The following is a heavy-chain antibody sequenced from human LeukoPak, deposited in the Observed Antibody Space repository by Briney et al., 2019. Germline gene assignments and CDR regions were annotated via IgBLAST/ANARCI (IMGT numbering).Heavy chain of an antibody. CDR1: GFTFTDFW. Sequence: PGGSLRLSCEASGFTFTDFWMNWVRQAPGKGPEWVASIRQDGSEKTYVDSVKGRLTISRDNTKNSLSLQLNGLRAEDTAVYYCARDGTAPGLYFDLWGQGTLVTVSS. CDR2: IRQDGSEK. CDR3: ARDGTAPGLYFDL. V-gene: IGHV3-7*01. D-gene: IGHD6-13*01. J-gene: IGHJ4*01.